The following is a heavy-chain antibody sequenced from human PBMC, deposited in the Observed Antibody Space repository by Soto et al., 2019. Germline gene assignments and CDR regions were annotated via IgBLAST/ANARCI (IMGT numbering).Heavy chain of an antibody. Sequence: GGSLRLSCVVSGFTFNSYGINWVRQAPGKGLEWVSTVSKSDYTYYSDSVKGRFTISRDNAKNSVSLQMNTLRAEDTAVYYCAREDSIIIPAVSDFWGQGTLVTVSS. CDR3: AREDSIIIPAVSDF. CDR2: VSKSDYT. CDR1: GFTFNSYG. V-gene: IGHV3-21*01. D-gene: IGHD2-2*01. J-gene: IGHJ4*02.